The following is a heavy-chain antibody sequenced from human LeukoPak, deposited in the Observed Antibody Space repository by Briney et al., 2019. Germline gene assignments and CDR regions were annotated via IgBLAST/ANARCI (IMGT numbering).Heavy chain of an antibody. D-gene: IGHD6-13*01. CDR3: ARVRQQLVERRTQSDYYYYGMDV. CDR2: IYYSGST. CDR1: GGSISSSSYY. Sequence: PSETLSLTCTVSGGSISSSSYYWGWIRQPPGKGLEWIGSIYYSGSTYYNPSLKSRVTISVGTSKNQFSLKLSSVTAADTAVYYCARVRQQLVERRTQSDYYYYGMDVWGQGTTVTVSS. J-gene: IGHJ6*02. V-gene: IGHV4-39*07.